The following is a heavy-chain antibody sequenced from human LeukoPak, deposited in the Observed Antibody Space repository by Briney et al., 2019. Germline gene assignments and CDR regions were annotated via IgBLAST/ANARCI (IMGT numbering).Heavy chain of an antibody. V-gene: IGHV3-53*01. J-gene: IGHJ4*02. D-gene: IGHD6-13*01. CDR3: AKGVDSSGWYAYYFDY. CDR2: IYSGGST. Sequence: GGSLRLSCAASGFTVSSNYMSWVRQAPGKGLEWVSVIYSGGSTYYADSVKGRFTISRDNSKNTLYLQVNSLRDEDTAVYYCAKGVDSSGWYAYYFDYWGQGTLVTVSS. CDR1: GFTVSSNY.